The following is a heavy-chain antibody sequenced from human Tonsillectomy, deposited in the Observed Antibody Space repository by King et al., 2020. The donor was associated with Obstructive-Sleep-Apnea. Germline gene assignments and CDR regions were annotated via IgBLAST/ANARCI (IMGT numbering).Heavy chain of an antibody. J-gene: IGHJ4*02. CDR1: GFTFSNAW. V-gene: IGHV3-15*01. Sequence: VQLVESGGGLVKPGGSLRLSCAASGFTFSNAWMSWVRQAPGKGLEWVGRIKSKTDGGTTDYAAPVKGRFIISRDDSKNTLYLQMNSLKTEDTAVFYCTTTPHYSSLDYWGQGTLVTVSS. CDR2: IKSKTDGGTT. D-gene: IGHD4-11*01. CDR3: TTTPHYSSLDY.